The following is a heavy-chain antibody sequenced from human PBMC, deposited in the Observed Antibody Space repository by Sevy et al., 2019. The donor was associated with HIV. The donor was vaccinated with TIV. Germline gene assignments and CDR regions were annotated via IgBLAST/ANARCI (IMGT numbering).Heavy chain of an antibody. CDR1: AFTFDDYA. CDR2: ISWNSGSI. Sequence: GGSLRLSCAASAFTFDDYAMLWVRQAPGKGLEWVSGISWNSGSIGYADSVKGRFTISRDNAKNSLYLQMNSLRAEDMALYYCAKSNYYDSSGYLDYWGQGTLVTVSS. D-gene: IGHD3-22*01. CDR3: AKSNYYDSSGYLDY. J-gene: IGHJ4*02. V-gene: IGHV3-9*03.